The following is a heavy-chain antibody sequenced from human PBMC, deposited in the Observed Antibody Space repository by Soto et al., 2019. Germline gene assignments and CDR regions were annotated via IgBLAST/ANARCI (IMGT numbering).Heavy chain of an antibody. CDR3: ARALGYCSGGSCSGQYYYYMDV. CDR1: GGSFSGYY. CDR2: INHSGST. V-gene: IGHV4-34*01. J-gene: IGHJ6*03. Sequence: SETLSLTCAVYGGSFSGYYWSWIRQPPGKGLEWIGEINHSGSTNYNPSLKSRVTISVDTSKNQFSLKLSSVTAADTAVYYCARALGYCSGGSCSGQYYYYMDVWGKGTTVTVSS. D-gene: IGHD2-15*01.